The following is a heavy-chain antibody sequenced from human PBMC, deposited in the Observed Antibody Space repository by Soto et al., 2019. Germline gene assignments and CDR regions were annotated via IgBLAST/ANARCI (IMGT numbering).Heavy chain of an antibody. CDR2: IKSSGSPT. D-gene: IGHD3-10*01. CDR3: AKTPRGGASGDWYFDL. Sequence: EVQLVESGGGLVQPEGSLRLSCAASGFTFSTYAMTWVRLAPGRGLEWVLGIKSSGSPTDYPESVKGRFTISRDNLMNTLFLDMNGLRAEDTAIYYCAKTPRGGASGDWYFDLWGRGTLVTVSS. V-gene: IGHV3-23*04. J-gene: IGHJ2*01. CDR1: GFTFSTYA.